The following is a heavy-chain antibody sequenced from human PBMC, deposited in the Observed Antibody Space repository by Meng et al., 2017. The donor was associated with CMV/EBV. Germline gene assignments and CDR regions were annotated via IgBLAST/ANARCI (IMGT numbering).Heavy chain of an antibody. D-gene: IGHD2-2*01. CDR2: IRNKANNYAT. J-gene: IGHJ4*02. Sequence: GESLKISCAASGFPFSDSTMHWVRQASGKGLEWVGHIRNKANNYATAYAASVKGRFTISRDDSSSTTYLQLSSVKADDTAVYYCVAPSCSSTNCYAADFWGQGTLVTVSS. V-gene: IGHV3-73*01. CDR1: GFPFSDST. CDR3: VAPSCSSTNCYAADF.